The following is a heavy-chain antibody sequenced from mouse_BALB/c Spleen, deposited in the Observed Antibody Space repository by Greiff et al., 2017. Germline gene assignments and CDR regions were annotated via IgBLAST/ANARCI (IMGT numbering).Heavy chain of an antibody. CDR3: ARAYYRYDGAWFAY. CDR2: ISNLAYSI. CDR1: VFTFSDYG. J-gene: IGHJ3*01. D-gene: IGHD2-14*01. Sequence: EVQRVESGGGLVQPGGSRKLSCAASVFTFSDYGMAWVRQAPGKGPEWVAFISNLAYSIYYADTVTGRFTISRENAKNTLYLEMSSLRSEDTAMYYCARAYYRYDGAWFAYWGQGTLVTVSA. V-gene: IGHV5-15*02.